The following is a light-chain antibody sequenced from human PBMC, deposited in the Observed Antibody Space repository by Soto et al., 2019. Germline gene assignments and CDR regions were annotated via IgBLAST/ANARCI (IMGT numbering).Light chain of an antibody. J-gene: IGKJ1*01. V-gene: IGKV3-20*01. Sequence: EIVLTQSPGTLSLSPGERATLSCRASQSVSSSYLAWYQHKPGQAPRLLIYGASSRATGIPDRFSGSGSGTDFTLTISRLEPEECAVYYCQQYGSSPGPFGQGTKVEIK. CDR3: QQYGSSPGP. CDR2: GAS. CDR1: QSVSSSY.